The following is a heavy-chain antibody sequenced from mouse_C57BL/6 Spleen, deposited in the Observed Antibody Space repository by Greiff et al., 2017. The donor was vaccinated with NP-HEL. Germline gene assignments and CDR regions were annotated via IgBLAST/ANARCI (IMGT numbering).Heavy chain of an antibody. V-gene: IGHV1-69*01. D-gene: IGHD3-1*01. Sequence: QVQLQQPGAELVMPGASVKLSCKASGYTFTSYWMHWVKQRPGQGLEWIGEIDPSDSYTNYNQKLKGKSTLTVAKSSSTDYMQRSSLTSEDSAVYSCARGLPLYAMDYWGQGTSVTVSS. CDR1: GYTFTSYW. J-gene: IGHJ4*01. CDR2: IDPSDSYT. CDR3: ARGLPLYAMDY.